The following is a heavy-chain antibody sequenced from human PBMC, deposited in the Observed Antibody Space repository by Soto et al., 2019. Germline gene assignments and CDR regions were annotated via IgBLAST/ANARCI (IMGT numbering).Heavy chain of an antibody. J-gene: IGHJ4*02. CDR3: TRDQRYCSGGSCRIDY. CDR1: GFTFGDYA. CDR2: IRSKAYGGTT. Sequence: EVQLVESGGGLVKPGRSLRLSCTASGFTFGDYAMSWFRQAPGKGLEWVGFIRSKAYGGTTEYAASVKGRFTISRDDSKSIAYLQMNSLKTEDTAVYYCTRDQRYCSGGSCRIDYWGQGTLVTVSS. D-gene: IGHD2-15*01. V-gene: IGHV3-49*05.